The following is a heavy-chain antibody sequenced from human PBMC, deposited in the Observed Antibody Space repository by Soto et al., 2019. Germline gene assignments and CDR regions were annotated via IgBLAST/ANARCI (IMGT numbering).Heavy chain of an antibody. J-gene: IGHJ2*01. D-gene: IGHD6-19*01. Sequence: DVQLLESGGDLVQPGGSLRLSCAASEFTFSGFALTWVRQAPGKGLEWISDISATGTSTYYADSVRGRFTISRDNSKNTLYLQMNNLGIEDSAIYFCARAGLPVTGPKCRYFDLWGRGTLVTVSS. V-gene: IGHV3-23*01. CDR2: ISATGTST. CDR1: EFTFSGFA. CDR3: ARAGLPVTGPKCRYFDL.